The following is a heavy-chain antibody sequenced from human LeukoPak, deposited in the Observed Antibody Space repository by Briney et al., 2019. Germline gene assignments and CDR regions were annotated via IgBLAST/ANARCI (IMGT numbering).Heavy chain of an antibody. CDR1: GFTVSSTY. D-gene: IGHD6-6*01. Sequence: GGSLRLSCAVSGFTVSSTYMSWVRQAPGKGLEWVSVIYSGGSTYYSDSVKGRFTISRDNSKNTLYLQMDSLRAEDTAVYYCANTHCDSSPIVWNFWGQGTLVTVSS. J-gene: IGHJ4*02. V-gene: IGHV3-53*01. CDR2: IYSGGST. CDR3: ANTHCDSSPIVWNF.